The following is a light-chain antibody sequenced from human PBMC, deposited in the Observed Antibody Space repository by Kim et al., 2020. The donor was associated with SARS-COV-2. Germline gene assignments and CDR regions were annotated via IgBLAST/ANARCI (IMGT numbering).Light chain of an antibody. Sequence: SASIADRITITCRASHNINTYLNWYQQKPGTAPKLLIYDASTLQSGTPSRFSGSGSGTDFTLTITSLRPEDFATYHCQQTYSVVTFGGGTKVDIK. CDR2: DAS. V-gene: IGKV1-39*01. CDR1: HNINTY. J-gene: IGKJ4*01. CDR3: QQTYSVVT.